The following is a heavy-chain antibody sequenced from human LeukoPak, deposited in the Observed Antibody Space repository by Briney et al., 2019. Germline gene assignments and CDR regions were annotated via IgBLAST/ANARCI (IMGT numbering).Heavy chain of an antibody. Sequence: GGSLRLSCAVSGFTFSSYAMSWVRQAPGKGLEWVSVISGGGAGTYYADSVKGRFTISRDNSKNTLYLQMNSLRAENTAVYYCAKSSGEDYGDNDRFEYWGQGTLVTVSS. CDR2: ISGGGAGT. CDR3: AKSSGEDYGDNDRFEY. D-gene: IGHD4-17*01. CDR1: GFTFSSYA. V-gene: IGHV3-23*01. J-gene: IGHJ4*02.